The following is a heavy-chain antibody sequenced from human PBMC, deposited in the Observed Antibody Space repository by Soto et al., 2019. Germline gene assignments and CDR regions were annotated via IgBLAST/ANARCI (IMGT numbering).Heavy chain of an antibody. V-gene: IGHV3-30-3*01. Sequence: QVQLVESGGGVVQPGRSLRLSCAASGFTFSSYAMHWVRQAPGKGLEWVAVISYDGSNKYYADSVQGRFTISRDNSKHTLYLQMNSLRAEDTAVYYCARDGGKRQPKHYYYYGMDVWGQGTTVTVSS. CDR2: ISYDGSNK. J-gene: IGHJ6*02. D-gene: IGHD1-1*01. CDR1: GFTFSSYA. CDR3: ARDGGKRQPKHYYYYGMDV.